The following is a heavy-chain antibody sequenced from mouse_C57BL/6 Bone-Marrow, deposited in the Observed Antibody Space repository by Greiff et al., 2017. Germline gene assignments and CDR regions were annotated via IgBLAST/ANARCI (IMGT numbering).Heavy chain of an antibody. Sequence: QVQLQQPGAELVKPGASVKLSYKASGYTFTSYWMQWVKQRPGQGLEWIGEIDPSDSYTNYNQKFKGKATLTVDTSSSTAYMQLSSLTSEDSAVYYCAYDYDKGGHYYAMDYWGQGTSVTVSS. CDR1: GYTFTSYW. J-gene: IGHJ4*01. CDR2: IDPSDSYT. CDR3: AYDYDKGGHYYAMDY. V-gene: IGHV1-50*01. D-gene: IGHD2-4*01.